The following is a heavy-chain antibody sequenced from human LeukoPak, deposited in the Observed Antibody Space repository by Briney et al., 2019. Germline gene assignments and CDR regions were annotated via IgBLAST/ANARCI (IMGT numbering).Heavy chain of an antibody. CDR2: IYPRDGST. CDR1: GYSFTSNY. V-gene: IGHV1-46*01. J-gene: IGHJ4*02. CDR3: ARDQEAFDY. Sequence: ASVTVSCKASGYSFTSNYIHWVRQASRQGLEWMGMIYPRDGSTSYAQKFQGRVTVTRDTSTSTVHMELSGLRSEDTAVYYCARDQEAFDYWGQGTLVTVSS.